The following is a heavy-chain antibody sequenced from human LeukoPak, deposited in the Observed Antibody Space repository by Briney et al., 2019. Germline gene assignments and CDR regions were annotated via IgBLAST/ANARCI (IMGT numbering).Heavy chain of an antibody. CDR1: GFTFSSYE. D-gene: IGHD3-22*01. J-gene: IGHJ4*02. V-gene: IGHV3-48*03. CDR2: ISSSGSTI. Sequence: GGSLRLSCAASGFTFSSYEMNWVRQASGKGLEWVSYISSSGSTIYYADSVKGRFTISRDNAKNSLYLQMNNLRAEDTAVYYCARPQYYYDSSGSDYWGQGTLVTASS. CDR3: ARPQYYYDSSGSDY.